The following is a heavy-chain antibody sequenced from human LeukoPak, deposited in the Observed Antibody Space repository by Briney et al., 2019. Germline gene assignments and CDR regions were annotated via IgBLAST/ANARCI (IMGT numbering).Heavy chain of an antibody. CDR3: ARDSTPTYYSGTYYFAY. V-gene: IGHV1-2*06. CDR1: GYTFTGYY. D-gene: IGHD1-26*01. J-gene: IGHJ4*02. Sequence: ASVKVSCKASGYTFTGYYMHWVRQAPGQGLEWMGRINPNSGGTNYAQKFQGRVTMTRDTSISTAYMELSSLRSEDTAVYYCARDSTPTYYSGTYYFAYWGQGTLVTVSS. CDR2: INPNSGGT.